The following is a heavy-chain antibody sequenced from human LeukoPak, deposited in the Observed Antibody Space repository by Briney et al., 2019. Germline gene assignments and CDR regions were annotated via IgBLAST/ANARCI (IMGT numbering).Heavy chain of an antibody. CDR3: ARRLPGYSYGADY. D-gene: IGHD5-18*01. V-gene: IGHV3-21*01. CDR2: ISSSSSYI. Sequence: PGGSLRLSCAASGFTFSSSAMSWVRQAPGKGLEWVSSISSSSSYIYYADSVKGRFTISRDNAKNSLYLQMNSLRAEDTAVYYCARRLPGYSYGADYWGQGTLVTVSS. CDR1: GFTFSSSA. J-gene: IGHJ4*02.